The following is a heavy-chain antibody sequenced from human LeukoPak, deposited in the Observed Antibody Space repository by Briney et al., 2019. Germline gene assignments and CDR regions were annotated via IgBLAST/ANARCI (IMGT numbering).Heavy chain of an antibody. CDR1: GGSFSGYY. CDR2: INHSGST. CDR3: ARGPKNFDL. Sequence: SETLSLTCAVYGGSFSGYYWSWIRQPPGKGLEWIGEINHSGSTNYNPSLKSRVTISVDTSKNQFSLKLSSVTAADTAVYYCARGPKNFDLWGRGTLVTVSS. J-gene: IGHJ2*01. V-gene: IGHV4-34*01.